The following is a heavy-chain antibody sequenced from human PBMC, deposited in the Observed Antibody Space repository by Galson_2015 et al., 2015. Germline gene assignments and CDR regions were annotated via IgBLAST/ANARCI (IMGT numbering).Heavy chain of an antibody. CDR1: GYTFTTHY. D-gene: IGHD2-2*01. J-gene: IGHJ4*02. CDR2: INPRGYGT. Sequence: SVKVSCKASGYTFTTHYIHWVRQAPGQGLEWMGIINPRGYGTSYAQKFQGRVSVTRDTSTSTVYMELSSLRSEDTAVYYCATSLCSSTSCYERFFDYWGQGTLVTVSS. V-gene: IGHV1-46*01. CDR3: ATSLCSSTSCYERFFDY.